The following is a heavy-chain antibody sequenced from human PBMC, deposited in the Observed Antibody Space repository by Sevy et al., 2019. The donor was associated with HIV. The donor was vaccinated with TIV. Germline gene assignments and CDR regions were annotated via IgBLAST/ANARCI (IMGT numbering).Heavy chain of an antibody. CDR3: ARQGGVVDYGMDV. J-gene: IGHJ6*02. V-gene: IGHV4-59*01. CDR1: GGSISPYY. D-gene: IGHD3-3*01. Sequence: SETLSLTCTVSGGSISPYYWSWIRQPPGQGLEWVGYFCYTESTNYNPSLEGRATISVDASKNQFFLKLTSVTAADTAVYYCARQGGVVDYGMDVWGQGTTVTVSS. CDR2: FCYTEST.